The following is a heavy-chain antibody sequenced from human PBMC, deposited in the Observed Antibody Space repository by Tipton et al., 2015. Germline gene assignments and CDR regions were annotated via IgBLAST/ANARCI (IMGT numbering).Heavy chain of an antibody. J-gene: IGHJ6*02. CDR2: VFYGGRT. CDR3: ARDFLRTGMDL. V-gene: IGHV4-61*08. D-gene: IGHD2/OR15-2a*01. Sequence: TLSLTCSVSGGSLSSSDYYGGWIRQPPGKGLEWIGYVFYGGRTNYNPSLRSRVSISVDTSNKQFSLRMTSLTAADTAVYYCARDFLRTGMDLWGQGTTVTVSS. CDR1: GGSLSSSDYY.